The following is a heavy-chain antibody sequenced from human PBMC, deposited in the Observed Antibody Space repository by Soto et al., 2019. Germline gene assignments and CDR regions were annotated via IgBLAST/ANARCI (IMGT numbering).Heavy chain of an antibody. V-gene: IGHV4-39*01. J-gene: IGHJ1*01. Sequence: SETLSLTCTVSGGSISSSSYYWGWIRQPPGKGLEWIGSIYYSGSTYYNPSLKSRVTISVDTSKNQFSLKLSSVPAADTAVYDCAKHSNGAEPPYFQHWGQGTLVTV. CDR3: AKHSNGAEPPYFQH. D-gene: IGHD3-10*01. CDR2: IYYSGST. CDR1: GGSISSSSYY.